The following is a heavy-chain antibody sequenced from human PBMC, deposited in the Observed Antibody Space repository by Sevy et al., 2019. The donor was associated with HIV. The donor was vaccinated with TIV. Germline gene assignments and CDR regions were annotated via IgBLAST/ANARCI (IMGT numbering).Heavy chain of an antibody. Sequence: ASVKVSCKASGYTFTGYYMHWVRQAPGQGLEWMGWINPNSGDTNYAQKFQGRVTMTRDTSISTAYMELSRLRSDDTAVYYCARDSELLWFGELMREVSHAFDIWGQGTMVTVSS. V-gene: IGHV1-2*02. D-gene: IGHD3-10*01. CDR3: ARDSELLWFGELMREVSHAFDI. J-gene: IGHJ3*02. CDR2: INPNSGDT. CDR1: GYTFTGYY.